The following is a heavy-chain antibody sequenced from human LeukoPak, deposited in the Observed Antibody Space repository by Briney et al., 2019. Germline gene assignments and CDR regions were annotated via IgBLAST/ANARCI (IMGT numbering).Heavy chain of an antibody. CDR1: GYTFTSYG. J-gene: IGHJ4*02. CDR2: ISAYNGNT. V-gene: IGHV1-18*01. CDR3: ARHCSSPSCYDHNDY. Sequence: ASVKVSCKASGYTFTSYGISWVRQAPGQGLEWMGWISAYNGNTNYAQKLQGRVTMTTDTSTSTAYMELRSLRSDDTAVYYCARHCSSPSCYDHNDYWGQGTLVTVSS. D-gene: IGHD2-2*01.